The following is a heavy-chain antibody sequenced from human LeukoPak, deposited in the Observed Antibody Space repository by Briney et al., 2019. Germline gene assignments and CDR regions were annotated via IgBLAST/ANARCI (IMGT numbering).Heavy chain of an antibody. D-gene: IGHD3-10*01. V-gene: IGHV3-48*04. Sequence: GGSLRLSCAASGFTFSSYSMNWVRQAPGKGLEWVSYISSSSSTIYYADSVKGRSTISRDNAKNSLYLQMNSLRAEDTAVYYCARETYYYGSGSYFDYWGQGTLVTVSS. CDR1: GFTFSSYS. CDR2: ISSSSSTI. CDR3: ARETYYYGSGSYFDY. J-gene: IGHJ4*02.